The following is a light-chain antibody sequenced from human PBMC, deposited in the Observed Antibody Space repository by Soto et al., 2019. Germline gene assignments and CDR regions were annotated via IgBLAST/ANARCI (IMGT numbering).Light chain of an antibody. Sequence: EIVLTQSPGTLSLSPGERATLSCRASQSVSSSYLAWYQQKPGQAPRLLIYGASSRATGIPDRFSGSGSGTDFTLTISRLEPEDFAVYYCQQYDYLITFGQGTRLETK. V-gene: IGKV3-20*01. CDR3: QQYDYLIT. J-gene: IGKJ5*01. CDR2: GAS. CDR1: QSVSSSY.